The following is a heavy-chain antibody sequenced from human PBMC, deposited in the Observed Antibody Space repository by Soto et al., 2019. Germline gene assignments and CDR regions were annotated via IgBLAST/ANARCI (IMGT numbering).Heavy chain of an antibody. D-gene: IGHD1-26*01. J-gene: IGHJ4*02. V-gene: IGHV4-31*03. CDR3: ERSGGVGATAFDY. CDR2: IYYSGST. CDR1: GGSISSGGYY. Sequence: QVQLQESGPGLVKPSQTLSLTCTVSGGSISSGGYYWSWIRQHPGKGLEWFGYIYYSGSTYYNPSLKSRVTISVDTSKNQFSLKLSSVTAADTAVYYCERSGGVGATAFDYWGQGTLVTVSS.